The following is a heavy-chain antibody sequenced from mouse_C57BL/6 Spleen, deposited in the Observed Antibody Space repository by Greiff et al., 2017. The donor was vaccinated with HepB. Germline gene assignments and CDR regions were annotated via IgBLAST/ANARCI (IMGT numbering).Heavy chain of an antibody. CDR2: IYPRSGNT. J-gene: IGHJ1*03. Sequence: VKLQESGAELARPGASVKLSCKASGYTFTSYGISWVKQRTGQGLEWIGEIYPRSGNTYYNEKFKGKATLTADKSSSTAYMELRSLTSEDSAVYFCARPGGNYWYFDVWGTGTTVTVSS. CDR1: GYTFTSYG. CDR3: ARPGGNYWYFDV. D-gene: IGHD2-1*01. V-gene: IGHV1-81*01.